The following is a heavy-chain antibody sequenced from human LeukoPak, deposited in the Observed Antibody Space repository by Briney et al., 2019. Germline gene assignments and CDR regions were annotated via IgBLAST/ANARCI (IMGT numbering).Heavy chain of an antibody. D-gene: IGHD6-13*01. V-gene: IGHV3-21*01. Sequence: GGSLRLSCAASGFTFSSYSMIWVRQAPGKGLEWVSSISSSSNYIYYADSVKGRFTISRDNAKNSLYLQMNSLRAEDTAVYYCARVGDSSSWYGPYYYMDVWGKGTTVTVSS. CDR2: ISSSSNYI. J-gene: IGHJ6*03. CDR3: ARVGDSSSWYGPYYYMDV. CDR1: GFTFSSYS.